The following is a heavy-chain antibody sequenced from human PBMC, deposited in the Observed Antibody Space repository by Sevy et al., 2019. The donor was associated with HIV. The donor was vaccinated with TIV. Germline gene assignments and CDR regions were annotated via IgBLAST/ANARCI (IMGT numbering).Heavy chain of an antibody. CDR1: AFSFNTYA. D-gene: IGHD3-16*01. J-gene: IGHJ4*02. Sequence: GGSLRLSCAASAFSFNTYAMSWVRRAPGKGLEWVSTISGSGDSTFYSDSVKGRFTISRDNSKNTLYLQMNSLRAEDTAVYYCAKPRGSFFFDYWGQGTLVTVSS. CDR2: ISGSGDST. CDR3: AKPRGSFFFDY. V-gene: IGHV3-23*01.